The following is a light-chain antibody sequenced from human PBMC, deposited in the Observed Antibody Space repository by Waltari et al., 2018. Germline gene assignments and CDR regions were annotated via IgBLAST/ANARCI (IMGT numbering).Light chain of an antibody. CDR3: AAWDDSLNGHWV. Sequence: QSVLTQPPSASGTPGQRVTISCSGTYSNIGNNVVNWYQQLPGKAPKLLIYRNAQRPSGVPDRFSGSKSVSSASLAIGGLQSEDEADYYCAAWDDSLNGHWVFGGGTKVTVL. V-gene: IGLV1-44*01. CDR2: RNA. J-gene: IGLJ3*02. CDR1: YSNIGNNV.